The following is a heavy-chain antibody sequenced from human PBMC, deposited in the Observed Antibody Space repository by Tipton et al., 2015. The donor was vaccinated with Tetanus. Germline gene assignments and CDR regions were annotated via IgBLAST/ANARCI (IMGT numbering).Heavy chain of an antibody. CDR1: GGSFSGHF. J-gene: IGHJ5*01. CDR3: ARGLGSRLAPGGSVDS. V-gene: IGHV4-59*11. CDR2: ISHTGST. Sequence: TLSLTCSVSGGSFSGHFWSWLRQPPGKGLEWIGYISHTGSTTYHPSLEGRVSISVDTSKNQFSLKVNSVTAADTAVYYCARGLGSRLAPGGSVDSWGQGTLVTVSS. D-gene: IGHD3-10*01.